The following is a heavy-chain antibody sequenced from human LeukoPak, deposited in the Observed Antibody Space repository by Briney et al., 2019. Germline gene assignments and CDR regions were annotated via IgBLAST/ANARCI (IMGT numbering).Heavy chain of an antibody. V-gene: IGHV3-66*01. CDR2: IYSGGST. CDR1: GFTVSSNY. Sequence: GGSLRLSCAASGFTVSSNYMSWVRQAPGQGLEWVSVIYSGGSTYYADSVKGRFTISRDNSKNTLYLQMNSLRAEDTAVYYCARGRGYSYLYYYYYYYMDVWGKGTTVAVSS. J-gene: IGHJ6*03. CDR3: ARGRGYSYLYYYYYYYMDV. D-gene: IGHD5-18*01.